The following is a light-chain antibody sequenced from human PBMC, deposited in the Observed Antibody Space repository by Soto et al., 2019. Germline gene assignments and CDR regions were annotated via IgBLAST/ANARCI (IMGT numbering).Light chain of an antibody. V-gene: IGLV2-14*01. CDR3: NSYSSSTSLPYV. CDR1: TNDVGGYNY. Sequence: QSVLTQPASVSGSPGQSITISCTGTTNDVGGYNYVSKYKQLAGKAPKRLIFEVSSRPSGVSNRFSASKSGNTASLTISAIQAEDEADYFCNSYSSSTSLPYVFGTGTKVTVL. CDR2: EVS. J-gene: IGLJ1*01.